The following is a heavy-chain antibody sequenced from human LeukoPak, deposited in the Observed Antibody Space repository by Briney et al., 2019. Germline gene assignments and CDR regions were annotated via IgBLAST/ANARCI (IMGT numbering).Heavy chain of an antibody. CDR2: ISYTGNT. D-gene: IGHD5-12*01. J-gene: IGHJ5*02. CDR3: VTSRGYSAYDGRGGYHDP. Sequence: SETLSLTCTVSGVSITNYYWSWIRQPPGKGLEWIGYISYTGNTNYNPSLKSRVSISLGESKHQFSLKLTSVTAADTAVYYCVTSRGYSAYDGRGGYHDPWGQGALVTVSS. V-gene: IGHV4-59*08. CDR1: GVSITNYY.